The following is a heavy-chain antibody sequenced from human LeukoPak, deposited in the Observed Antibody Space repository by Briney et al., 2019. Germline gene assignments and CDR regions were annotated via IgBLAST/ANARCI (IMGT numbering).Heavy chain of an antibody. D-gene: IGHD5-18*01. CDR2: INSDGSST. CDR3: AREGRGYSYAFEY. V-gene: IGHV3-74*01. Sequence: GGSLRLSCAASGFTFSNYWMHWVRHAPGKGLVWVSRINSDGSSTTYADSVKGRFTISRDNGQSTLYLQMNSLRAEDTAVYYCAREGRGYSYAFEYWGQGTLVTVSS. J-gene: IGHJ4*02. CDR1: GFTFSNYW.